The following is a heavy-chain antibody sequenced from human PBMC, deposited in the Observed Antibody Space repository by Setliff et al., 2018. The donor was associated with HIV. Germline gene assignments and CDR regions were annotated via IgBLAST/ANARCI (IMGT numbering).Heavy chain of an antibody. V-gene: IGHV4-34*01. CDR2: INDSGNT. CDR1: AGSRSVYY. Sequence: SETLSLTCDVYAGSRSVYYWSWIRQSPGKGLEWIGEINDSGNTNYNPSLKSRVTISVDTSKNHFSLRLTSMTAADTAVYYCAGGAPYCNHGICHLFDYWGQGTLVTVSS. CDR3: AGGAPYCNHGICHLFDY. J-gene: IGHJ4*02. D-gene: IGHD2-8*01.